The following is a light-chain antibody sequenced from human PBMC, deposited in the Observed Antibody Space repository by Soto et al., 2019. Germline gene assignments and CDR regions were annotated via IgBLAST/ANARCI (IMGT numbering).Light chain of an antibody. CDR2: DVS. CDR3: QQYGSAPQT. CDR1: QSVGGSH. Sequence: EIVLTQSPGTLSLSPGARATLSCRASQSVGGSHLAWYQQKPGQAPRLLMFDVSNRATGIPDRLSGSGSGTDFALTISRLEPHDCAVYFCQQYGSAPQTLGQGTKLEHK. V-gene: IGKV3-20*01. J-gene: IGKJ2*01.